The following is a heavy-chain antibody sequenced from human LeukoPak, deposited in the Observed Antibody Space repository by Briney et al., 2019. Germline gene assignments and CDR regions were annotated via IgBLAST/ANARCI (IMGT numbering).Heavy chain of an antibody. J-gene: IGHJ4*02. V-gene: IGHV4-39*01. CDR3: ARRHYGSGNIDS. Sequence: TETLSLTCSVSSDSISSSSYLWVWVRQPPGKGLEWIGDIYSNGHISYNPSLKSRAAISVDTSKNQFSLNLSSVTAADTAVYYCARRHYGSGNIDSWGQGTLVTVSS. D-gene: IGHD3-10*01. CDR1: SDSISSSSYL. CDR2: IYSNGHI.